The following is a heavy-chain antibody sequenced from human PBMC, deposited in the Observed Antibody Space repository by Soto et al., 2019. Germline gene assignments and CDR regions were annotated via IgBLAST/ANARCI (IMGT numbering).Heavy chain of an antibody. J-gene: IGHJ6*02. D-gene: IGHD5-12*01. V-gene: IGHV4-59*11. Sequence: SETLSLTCTVSGGSINNHYWSWIRQPPGKGLEWIGYIYYTGSTNYNPSLKSRVTMSVDTSKNQFSLNLASLTAADTAIYYCAKELHLVATVYYYYGMDGWGQGTTVTVSS. CDR1: GGSINNHY. CDR3: AKELHLVATVYYYYGMDG. CDR2: IYYTGST.